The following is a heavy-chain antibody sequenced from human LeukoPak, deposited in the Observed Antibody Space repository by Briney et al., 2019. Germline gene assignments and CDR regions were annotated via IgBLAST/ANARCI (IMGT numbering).Heavy chain of an antibody. Sequence: ASVKVSCKASGGTFSSYATSWVRQAPGQGLEWMGGIIPIFGTANYAQKFQGRVTITADESTSTAYMELSSLRSEDTAVYYCARENGDYGYYYGMDVWGKGTTVTVSS. V-gene: IGHV1-69*01. CDR3: ARENGDYGYYYGMDV. J-gene: IGHJ6*04. D-gene: IGHD4-17*01. CDR2: IIPIFGTA. CDR1: GGTFSSYA.